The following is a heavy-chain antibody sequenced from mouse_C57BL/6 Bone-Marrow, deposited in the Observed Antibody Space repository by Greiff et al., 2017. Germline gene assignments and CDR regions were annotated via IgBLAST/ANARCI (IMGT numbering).Heavy chain of an antibody. V-gene: IGHV10-3*01. J-gene: IGHJ1*03. D-gene: IGHD4-1*01. CDR3: VRETGWYFDV. CDR2: IRRKSSNYAT. CDR1: GFTFNTYA. Sequence: GGGLVQPKGSLKLSCAASGFTFNTYAMHWVRQAPGKGLEWVARIRRKSSNYATYSADSVKDRFTISRDDSQSMLYLQMNNLKTEDTAMYYGVRETGWYFDVWGTGTTVTVSS.